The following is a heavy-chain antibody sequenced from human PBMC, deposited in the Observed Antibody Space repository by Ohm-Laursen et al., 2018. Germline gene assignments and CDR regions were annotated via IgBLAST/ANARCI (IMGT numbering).Heavy chain of an antibody. J-gene: IGHJ6*02. V-gene: IGHV3-11*01. D-gene: IGHD2-2*01. CDR1: EVTFSSYS. CDR2: ISSSGSTI. CDR3: ASLQPLHYYYCMDV. Sequence: SLRLSCAASEVTFSSYSMSWVRQAPGKGLEWVSYISSSGSTIYYADSVKGRFTISRDNAKNSLYLQMNSLRAEDTAVYHCASLQPLHYYYCMDVWGQGTTVTVSS.